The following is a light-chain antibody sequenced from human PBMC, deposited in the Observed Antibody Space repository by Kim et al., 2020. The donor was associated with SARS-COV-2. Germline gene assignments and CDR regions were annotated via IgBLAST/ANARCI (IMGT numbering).Light chain of an antibody. CDR3: SSYAGRNNWV. CDR1: SRGSPGYTY. Sequence: GQSVTVSCTGSSRGSPGYTYGYWCQQCPGKAPQRMCYEVSKRHSGVPDRFSGSKSGNTASLTVSGLQAEDEADYYCSSYAGRNNWVFGGGTQLTV. V-gene: IGLV2-8*01. J-gene: IGLJ2*01. CDR2: EVS.